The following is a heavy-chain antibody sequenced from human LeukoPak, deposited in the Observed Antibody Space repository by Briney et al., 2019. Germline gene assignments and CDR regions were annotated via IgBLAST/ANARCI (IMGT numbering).Heavy chain of an antibody. D-gene: IGHD3-3*01. CDR2: INPSGGST. CDR1: GYTFTSYY. J-gene: IGHJ4*02. V-gene: IGHV1-46*01. CDR3: ARDSVSYYDFWSGYYSPGDY. Sequence: ASVTVSCTASGYTFTSYYMHWVRQAPGQGLEWMGIINPSGGSTSYAQKFQGRVTMTRDTSTSTVYMELSSLRSEDTAVYYCARDSVSYYDFWSGYYSPGDYWGQGTLVTVSS.